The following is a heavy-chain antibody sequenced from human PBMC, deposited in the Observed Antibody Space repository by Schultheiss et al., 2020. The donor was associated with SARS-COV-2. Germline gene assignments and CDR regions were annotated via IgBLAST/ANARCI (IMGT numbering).Heavy chain of an antibody. CDR1: GFTFDDYG. D-gene: IGHD2-15*01. Sequence: GGSLRLSCAASGFTFDDYGMSWVRQAPGKGLEWVAVISYDGSNKYYADSVKGRFTISRDNSKNTLYLQMNSLRAEDTAVYYCARDSGGDFDYWGQGTLVTVSS. CDR3: ARDSGGDFDY. CDR2: ISYDGSNK. V-gene: IGHV3-30*05. J-gene: IGHJ4*02.